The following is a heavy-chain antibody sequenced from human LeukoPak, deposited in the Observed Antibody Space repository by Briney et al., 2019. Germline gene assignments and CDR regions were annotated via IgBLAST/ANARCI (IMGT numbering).Heavy chain of an antibody. D-gene: IGHD3-22*01. CDR1: GGSFSGYY. J-gene: IGHJ4*02. CDR2: INHSGST. CDR3: ARGPYYYDSSGEPHYFDY. Sequence: SETLSLTCAVYGGSFSGYYWSWIRQPPGKGLEWIGEINHSGSTNYNPSLKSRVTISVDTSKNQFSLKLSSVTAADTAVYYCARGPYYYDSSGEPHYFDYWGQGTLVTVSS. V-gene: IGHV4-34*01.